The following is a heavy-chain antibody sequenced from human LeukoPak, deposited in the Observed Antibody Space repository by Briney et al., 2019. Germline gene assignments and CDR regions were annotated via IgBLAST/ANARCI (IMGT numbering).Heavy chain of an antibody. CDR1: GYTFTSYD. CDR2: MNPNSGNT. J-gene: IGHJ4*02. D-gene: IGHD3-22*01. Sequence: ASVKVSCKASGYTFTSYDINWVRQATGQGLEWMGWMNPNSGNTGYAQKFQGRVTMTRNTSISTAYMGLSSLRSEDTAVYYCARVPADTNYYDSSGLNNFDYWGQGTLVTVSS. V-gene: IGHV1-8*01. CDR3: ARVPADTNYYDSSGLNNFDY.